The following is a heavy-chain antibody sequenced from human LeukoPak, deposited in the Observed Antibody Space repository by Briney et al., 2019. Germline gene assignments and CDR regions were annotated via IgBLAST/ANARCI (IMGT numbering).Heavy chain of an antibody. D-gene: IGHD2-15*01. CDR3: ARDKTHCSGASCYSAQFF. Sequence: SVKASCKASGGTFSNYAITWVRQAPGQGLEWMGRIIPTLDMPNYAQKFQGRDTITAHKYTNTAYMDLSSLSSEETAVYYCARDKTHCSGASCYSAQFFWGQGSLVTVSS. CDR1: GGTFSNYA. CDR2: IIPTLDMP. V-gene: IGHV1-69*04. J-gene: IGHJ4*02.